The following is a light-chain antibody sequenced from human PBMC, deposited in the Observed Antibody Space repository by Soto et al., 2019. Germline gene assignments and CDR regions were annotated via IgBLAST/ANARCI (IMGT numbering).Light chain of an antibody. Sequence: SLVTLSVSTGERATLSCRASQSVSSSLAWYQQKPGQAPRLLIYGASTRATGIPARFSGSGSGTEFALTICSLQSEDFAVYYCLSPFIWITFGQGGLLE. CDR1: QSVSSS. CDR2: GAS. V-gene: IGKV3-15*01. J-gene: IGKJ5*01. CDR3: LSPFIWIT.